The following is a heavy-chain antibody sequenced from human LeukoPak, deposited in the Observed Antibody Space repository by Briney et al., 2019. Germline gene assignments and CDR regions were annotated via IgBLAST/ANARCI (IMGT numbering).Heavy chain of an antibody. CDR2: SSGSGVGT. D-gene: IGHD3-16*01. J-gene: IGHJ6*03. CDR1: GITFSSHA. V-gene: IGHV3-23*01. Sequence: GGSLRLSCAASGITFSSHAMTWVRQAPGKGLEWVSASSGSGVGTYYADSVKGRFSISRGNSRNTMYLQMNSRRAEDTAVYYCAKTLTDYYMDVWGKGTTVTVSS. CDR3: AKTLTDYYMDV.